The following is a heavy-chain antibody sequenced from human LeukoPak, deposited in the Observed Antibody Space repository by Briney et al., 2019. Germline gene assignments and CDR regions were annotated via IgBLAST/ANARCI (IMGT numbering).Heavy chain of an antibody. J-gene: IGHJ3*02. D-gene: IGHD3-3*01. CDR3: AKDVSESGDAFDI. CDR2: ISGDGDNT. CDR1: GFTFDDYA. V-gene: IGHV3-43*02. Sequence: GGSLRLSCAASGFTFDDYAMHWVRQAPGKGLDWVSLISGDGDNTYYADSVKGRFTISRDNSKNSLYLQMNSLRTEDTALYYCAKDVSESGDAFDIWGRGTVVTVSS.